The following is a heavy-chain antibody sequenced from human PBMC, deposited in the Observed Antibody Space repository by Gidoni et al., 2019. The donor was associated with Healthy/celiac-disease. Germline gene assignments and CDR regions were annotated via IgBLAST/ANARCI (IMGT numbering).Heavy chain of an antibody. V-gene: IGHV3-30-3*01. J-gene: IGHJ6*02. CDR2: ISYYGSNK. CDR1: GFPFISYA. CDR3: AREQPDIVVVVAYYYYGMDV. D-gene: IGHD2-15*01. Sequence: QVQLVECGGVVVQPGRSLRLSCAASGFPFISYAMPWVRQAPGKGLEWVAVISYYGSNKYYADSVKGRFTISRDNSKNTLYLQMNSLRAEDTAVYYCAREQPDIVVVVAYYYYGMDVWGQGTTVTVSS.